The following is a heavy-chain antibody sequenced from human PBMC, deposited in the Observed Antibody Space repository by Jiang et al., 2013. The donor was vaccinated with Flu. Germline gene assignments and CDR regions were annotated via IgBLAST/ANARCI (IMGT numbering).Heavy chain of an antibody. J-gene: IGHJ6*02. CDR2: IYYSGST. V-gene: IGHV4-59*01. CDR3: ARALQYCSGGSCYWARNYYYYGMDV. CDR1: GGSISSYY. Sequence: TVSGGSISSYYWSWIRQPPGKGLEWIGYIYYSGSTNYNPSLKSRVTISVDTSKNQFSLKLSSVTAADTAVYYCARALQYCSGGSCYWARNYYYYGMDVWGQGTTVTVSS. D-gene: IGHD2-15*01.